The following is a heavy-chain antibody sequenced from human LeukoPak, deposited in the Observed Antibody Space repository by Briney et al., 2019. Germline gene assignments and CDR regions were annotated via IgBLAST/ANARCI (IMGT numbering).Heavy chain of an antibody. CDR1: GFTFSSYG. J-gene: IGHJ4*02. Sequence: GGSLRLSCAASGFTFSSYGMSWVRQAPGKGLEWVSAISGSGGSTYYADSVKGRFTISRDNSKNTLYLQMDSLRAEDTAVYYCAKDASDYSSSLLWGQGTLVTVSS. CDR3: AKDASDYSSSLL. D-gene: IGHD6-13*01. CDR2: ISGSGGST. V-gene: IGHV3-23*01.